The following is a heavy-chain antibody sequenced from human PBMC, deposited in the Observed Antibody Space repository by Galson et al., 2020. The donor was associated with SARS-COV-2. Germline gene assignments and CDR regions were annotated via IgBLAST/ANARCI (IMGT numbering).Heavy chain of an antibody. CDR3: ATLAEGRRSYEDY. CDR2: IYSTGTT. J-gene: IGHJ4*02. Sequence: ETSETLSLTCTVTRGTISGYYWSWLRQPPGKNLEWIGRIYSTGTTDYNPSLKSRVTISVDTSKKQFSLTLISVTAADTAGYYCATLAEGRRSYEDYWGQGTLVTVSS. CDR1: RGTISGYY. V-gene: IGHV4-59*08. D-gene: IGHD5-12*01.